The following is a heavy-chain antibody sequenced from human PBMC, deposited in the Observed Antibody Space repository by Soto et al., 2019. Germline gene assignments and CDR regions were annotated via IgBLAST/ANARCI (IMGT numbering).Heavy chain of an antibody. CDR1: GFTFDDYA. V-gene: IGHV3-9*01. D-gene: IGHD1-1*01. Sequence: EVQLVESGGGLVQPGRSLRLSCAASGFTFDDYAMHWVRQAPGKGLEWVSGISWNSGSIGYADSVKGRFTISRENAKNSLYLQMKSLRAEDTALYYCAKDNTTGTTGTFDYWGQGTLVTVSS. CDR3: AKDNTTGTTGTFDY. CDR2: ISWNSGSI. J-gene: IGHJ4*02.